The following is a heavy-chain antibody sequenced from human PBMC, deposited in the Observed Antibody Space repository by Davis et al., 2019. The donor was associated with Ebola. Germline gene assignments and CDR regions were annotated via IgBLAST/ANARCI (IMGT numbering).Heavy chain of an antibody. CDR2: IYYSGST. CDR1: GGSISSYY. Sequence: PSETLSPTCTVPGGSISSYYWSWIRQPPGKGLEWIGYIYYSGSTNYNPSLKSRVTISVDTSKNQFSLKLSSVTAADTAVYYCARGRGSRHWYFDLWGRGTLVTVSS. V-gene: IGHV4-59*12. D-gene: IGHD3-10*01. CDR3: ARGRGSRHWYFDL. J-gene: IGHJ2*01.